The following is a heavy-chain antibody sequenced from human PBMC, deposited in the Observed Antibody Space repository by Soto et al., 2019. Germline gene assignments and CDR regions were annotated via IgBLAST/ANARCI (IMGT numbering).Heavy chain of an antibody. CDR2: IYYSGST. V-gene: IGHV4-59*01. CDR1: GGSISSYY. CDR3: ARALPPNIVVVPAAIAREGYYYYGMDV. D-gene: IGHD2-2*01. J-gene: IGHJ6*02. Sequence: PSETLSLTCTVSGGSISSYYWSWIRQPPGKGLEWIGYIYYSGSTNYNPSLKSRVTISVDTSKNQFSLKLSSVTAADTAVYYCARALPPNIVVVPAAIAREGYYYYGMDVWGQGTTVTVS.